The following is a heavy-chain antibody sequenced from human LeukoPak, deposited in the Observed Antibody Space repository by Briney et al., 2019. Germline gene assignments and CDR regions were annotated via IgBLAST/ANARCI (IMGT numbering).Heavy chain of an antibody. D-gene: IGHD6-13*01. J-gene: IGHJ5*02. CDR3: AKGGSSWLNWFDP. V-gene: IGHV1-3*01. Sequence: GASVKVSCKASGYTFTSYAMHWVRQAPGQRLEWMGWINAGNGNTKYSQKLQGRVTITRDTSASTAYMELSSLRSEDTAVYYCAKGGSSWLNWFDPWGQGTLVTVSS. CDR2: INAGNGNT. CDR1: GYTFTSYA.